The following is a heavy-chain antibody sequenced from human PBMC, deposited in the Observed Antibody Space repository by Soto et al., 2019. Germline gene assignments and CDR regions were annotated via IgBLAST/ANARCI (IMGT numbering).Heavy chain of an antibody. V-gene: IGHV3-72*01. CDR2: TRNKANRYTT. Sequence: PGGSLRLSCAGSGFPLRDNYMDWVRQAPGKGLEWVGRTRNKANRYTTEYAASVKGRFTVSRDESMNSLHLQMNSLKTEDTAVYYCVRTSHYGSGTWNFDFWGQGTVVTVSS. CDR3: VRTSHYGSGTWNFDF. J-gene: IGHJ4*02. D-gene: IGHD3-10*01. CDR1: GFPLRDNY.